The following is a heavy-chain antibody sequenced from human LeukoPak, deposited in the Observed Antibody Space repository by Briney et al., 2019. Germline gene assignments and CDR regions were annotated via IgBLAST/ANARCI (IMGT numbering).Heavy chain of an antibody. D-gene: IGHD3-22*01. CDR2: ISSSGST. CDR1: GDSISSGDYY. V-gene: IGHV4-61*02. CDR3: ARGPYSYDSSGAFDI. J-gene: IGHJ3*02. Sequence: ASETLSLTCTVSGDSISSGDYYWSWIRQPARKGLEWIGRISSSGSTNYNPSLKSRVTISVDTSKHQFSLKLSSVTAADTAVYFCARGPYSYDSSGAFDIWGQGTMVTVSS.